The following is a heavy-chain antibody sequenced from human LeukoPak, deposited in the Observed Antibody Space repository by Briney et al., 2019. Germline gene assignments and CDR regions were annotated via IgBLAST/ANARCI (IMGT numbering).Heavy chain of an antibody. J-gene: IGHJ5*02. CDR2: INPNSGGT. CDR1: GYTFTGYY. CDR3: ARDRNDFLSGYYSWFDP. D-gene: IGHD3-3*01. V-gene: IGHV1-2*06. Sequence: ASVKVSCKASGYTFTGYYMHWVRQAPGQGLEWMGRINPNSGGTKYAQKFQGRVTMTGDTSMSTAYMALSRLRYDDTAVYYCARDRNDFLSGYYSWFDPWGQGTLVTVSS.